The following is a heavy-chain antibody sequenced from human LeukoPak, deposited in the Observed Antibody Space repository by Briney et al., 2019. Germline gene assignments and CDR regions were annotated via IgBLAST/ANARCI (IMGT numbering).Heavy chain of an antibody. J-gene: IGHJ4*02. CDR1: GGSISSSSYY. Sequence: SETLSLTCTVSGGSISSSSYYWGWIRQPPGKGLEWIGSIYYSGSTYYNPSLKSRVTISVDTSKNQFSLKLSSVTAADTAVYYCAKVHSSGWVFDHWGQGTLVTVSS. D-gene: IGHD6-19*01. CDR3: AKVHSSGWVFDH. V-gene: IGHV4-39*07. CDR2: IYYSGST.